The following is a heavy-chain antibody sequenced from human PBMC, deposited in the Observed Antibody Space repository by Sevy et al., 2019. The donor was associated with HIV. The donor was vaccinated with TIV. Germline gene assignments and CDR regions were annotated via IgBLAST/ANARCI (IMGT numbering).Heavy chain of an antibody. CDR1: GGSVSRSTYY. CDR2: IYYSGST. J-gene: IGHJ4*02. Sequence: SETLSLTCTVSGGSVSRSTYYWGWIRQPPGKGLEWIGSIYYSGSTYYNPSLKSRVTISVDTSKYQFSLKLGSVTAADTAVYYCAGQASMATVTMNYWGQGTLVTVSS. CDR3: AGQASMATVTMNY. V-gene: IGHV4-39*01. D-gene: IGHD4-17*01.